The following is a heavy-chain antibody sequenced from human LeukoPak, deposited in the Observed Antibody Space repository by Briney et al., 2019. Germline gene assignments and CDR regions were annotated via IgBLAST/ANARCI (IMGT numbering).Heavy chain of an antibody. CDR2: IYSGGST. Sequence: GGSLRLSCAASGFTVSSNYMSWVRQAPGKGLEWASVIYSGGSTYYADSVKGRFTISRHNSKNTLYLQMNSLRAEDTAVYYCARDQVGATTYYGMDVWGQGTTVTVSS. CDR1: GFTVSSNY. CDR3: ARDQVGATTYYGMDV. D-gene: IGHD1-26*01. V-gene: IGHV3-53*04. J-gene: IGHJ6*02.